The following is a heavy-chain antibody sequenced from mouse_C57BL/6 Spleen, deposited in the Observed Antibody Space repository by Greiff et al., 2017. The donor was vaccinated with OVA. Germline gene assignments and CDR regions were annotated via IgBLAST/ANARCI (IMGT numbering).Heavy chain of an antibody. CDR2: IDPETGGT. CDR1: GYTFTDYE. D-gene: IGHD1-1*02. J-gene: IGHJ3*01. Sequence: VKLMESGAELVRPGASVTLSCKASGYTFTDYEMHWVKQTPVHGLEWIGAIDPETGGTAYHQKFKGKAILTAAKSSSTAYMEIRSLTSEDSAVYYCTRGGLPFAYWGQGTLVTVSA. V-gene: IGHV1-15*01. CDR3: TRGGLPFAY.